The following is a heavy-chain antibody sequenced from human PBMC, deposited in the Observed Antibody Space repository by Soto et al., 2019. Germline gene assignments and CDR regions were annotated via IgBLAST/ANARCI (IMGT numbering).Heavy chain of an antibody. Sequence: SDTLSLTSVACGGTIGRCNGWSWVRQPPGKGLEWIGEIYQSGTTNYNPSFEGRVTMAVDKSKNQFSLQMSSVTAADTAVYYCARVDCSSTNCRDFYFYYGMDVWGQGTTVTVSS. CDR2: IYQSGTT. D-gene: IGHD2-2*01. CDR3: ARVDCSSTNCRDFYFYYGMDV. CDR1: GGTIGRCNG. V-gene: IGHV4-4*02. J-gene: IGHJ6*02.